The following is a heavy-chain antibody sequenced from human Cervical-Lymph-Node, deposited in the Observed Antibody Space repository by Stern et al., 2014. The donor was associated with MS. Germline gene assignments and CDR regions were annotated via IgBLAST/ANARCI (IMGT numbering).Heavy chain of an antibody. D-gene: IGHD5-18*01. CDR1: RFTFRSYG. V-gene: IGHV3-30*18. J-gene: IGHJ6*02. CDR3: AKDRRGGYNYLYGMDV. CDR2: PSYDGGNR. Sequence: VQLVESGGGVVQPGTSLRLSCTGSRFTFRSYGIQWVRPAPGKGLEWVLVPSYDGGNRQYADSVKGRFTISRDNSKNTVYLHLNSLRPEDTGVYHCAKDRRGGYNYLYGMDVWGQGTTVTVS.